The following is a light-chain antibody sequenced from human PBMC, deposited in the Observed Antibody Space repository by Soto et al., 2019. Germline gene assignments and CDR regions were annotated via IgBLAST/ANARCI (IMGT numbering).Light chain of an antibody. V-gene: IGLV2-23*01. CDR2: EDS. Sequence: QSALTQPASVSGSPGQSITISCTGTSSDVGTYNLVSWYQQHPGKAPKVMIYEDSKRPSGVSNRFSGSKSGNTASLTISGLQAEDEADYYCCSYAGSSSYVFGTGTKLTVL. J-gene: IGLJ1*01. CDR1: SSDVGTYNL. CDR3: CSYAGSSSYV.